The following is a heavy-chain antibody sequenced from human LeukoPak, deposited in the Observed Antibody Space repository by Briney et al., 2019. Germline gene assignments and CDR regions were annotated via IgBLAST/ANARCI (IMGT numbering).Heavy chain of an antibody. CDR3: AKGTTTTAASFDY. CDR2: IHNYETTE. D-gene: IGHD4-17*01. J-gene: IGHJ4*02. CDR1: GFTFSSFG. Sequence: GGSLRLSCAASGFTFSSFGMHWVRQTPGKGLEWVTFIHNYETTEYYADSVKGRFTISRDNSKNTVYLQMNSLRVEDAAVYYCAKGTTTTAASFDYWGQGTLVTVSS. V-gene: IGHV3-30*02.